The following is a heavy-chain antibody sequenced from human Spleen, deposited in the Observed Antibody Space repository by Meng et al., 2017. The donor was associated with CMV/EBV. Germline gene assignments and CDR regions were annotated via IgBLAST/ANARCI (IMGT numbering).Heavy chain of an antibody. V-gene: IGHV3-33*06. CDR1: GFSFSRYA. Sequence: LSCAASGFSFSRYAMHWVRQAPGKGLEWVAVIWSDESGQYYADSVKGRFTISRDNSKNTLYLQMNALRVEDTAVYYCAKLPSSGSYDYWGQGTLVTVSS. CDR2: IWSDESGQ. D-gene: IGHD1-26*01. CDR3: AKLPSSGSYDY. J-gene: IGHJ4*02.